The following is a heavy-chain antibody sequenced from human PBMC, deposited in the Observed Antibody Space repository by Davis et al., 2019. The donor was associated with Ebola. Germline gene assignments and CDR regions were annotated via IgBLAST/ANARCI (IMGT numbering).Heavy chain of an antibody. V-gene: IGHV3-7*03. D-gene: IGHD3/OR15-3a*01. CDR3: ASGDGRGRSYDMDV. Sequence: GESLKISCAASGFTFSTYAMGWVRQAPGKGPEWVAIIKPDEGEKYYLDSVKGRFTISRDNAKNSLFLEMNSLRAEDTALYYCASGDGRGRSYDMDVWGQGTTVTVSS. J-gene: IGHJ6*02. CDR1: GFTFSTYA. CDR2: IKPDEGEK.